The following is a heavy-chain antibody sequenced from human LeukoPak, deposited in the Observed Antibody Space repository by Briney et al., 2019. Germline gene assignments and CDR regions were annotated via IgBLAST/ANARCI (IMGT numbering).Heavy chain of an antibody. D-gene: IGHD6-6*01. CDR3: ARGYSSSSGRPDY. CDR1: GGSISSYY. CDR2: IYYSGST. J-gene: IGHJ4*02. Sequence: NPSETLSLTCTVSGGSISSYYWSWIRQPPGKGLEWIGYIYYSGSTNYNPSLKSRVTISVDTSKKQFSLKLSSVTAADTAVYYCARGYSSSSGRPDYWGQGTLVTVSS. V-gene: IGHV4-59*08.